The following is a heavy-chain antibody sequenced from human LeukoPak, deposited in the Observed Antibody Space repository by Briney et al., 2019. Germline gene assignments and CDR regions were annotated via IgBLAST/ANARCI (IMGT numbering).Heavy chain of an antibody. Sequence: PSGTLSLTCAVSGGSISSSNWWSWVRQPPGKGLEWIGEIYHSGSTNYNPSLKSRVTISVDKSKNQFSLKLSSVTAADTAVYYCGGGYGDYDQALRYWGQGTLVTVSS. D-gene: IGHD4-17*01. CDR1: GGSISSSNW. V-gene: IGHV4-4*02. CDR3: GGGYGDYDQALRY. J-gene: IGHJ4*02. CDR2: IYHSGST.